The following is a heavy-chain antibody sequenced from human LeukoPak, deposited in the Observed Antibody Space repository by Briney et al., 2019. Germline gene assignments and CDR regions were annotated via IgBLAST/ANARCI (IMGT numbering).Heavy chain of an antibody. Sequence: GGSPRLSCAASGFTFSSYGMHWVRQAPGKGLEWVAVISYDGSNKYYADSVKGRFTISRDNSKNTLYLQMNSLRAEDTAVYYCAKDAGPKLRFLEWLFFLWGQGTLVTVSS. V-gene: IGHV3-30*18. CDR1: GFTFSSYG. D-gene: IGHD3-3*01. J-gene: IGHJ4*02. CDR2: ISYDGSNK. CDR3: AKDAGPKLRFLEWLFFL.